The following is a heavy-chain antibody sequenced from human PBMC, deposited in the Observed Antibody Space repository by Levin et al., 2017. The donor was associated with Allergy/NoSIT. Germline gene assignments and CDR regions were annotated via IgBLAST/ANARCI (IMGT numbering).Heavy chain of an antibody. V-gene: IGHV3-48*01. CDR2: ISTSSGSI. CDR1: GFTFSSYT. Sequence: GGSLRLSCAASGFTFSSYTMNWVRQAPGKGLEWVSYISTSSGSIYYADSVKGRFTISRDNATNSLFLQMNSLRAEDTAVYYCAGDRVVVAGDDVFDIWGQGTMVAVSS. J-gene: IGHJ3*02. D-gene: IGHD6-19*01. CDR3: AGDRVVVAGDDVFDI.